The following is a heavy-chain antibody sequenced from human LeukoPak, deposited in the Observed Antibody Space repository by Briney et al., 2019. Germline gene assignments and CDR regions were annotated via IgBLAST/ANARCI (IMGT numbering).Heavy chain of an antibody. CDR2: IYPMGSP. CDR3: ARSPQPADIVVVPAATPNAWGDWFDP. J-gene: IGHJ5*02. Sequence: SETLSLTCTVSGGSIISNNGGWIRQPAGKGWNWIGRIYPMGSPTTNPSLKSRVTMSVDTSKNQFSLKLSSVTAADTAVYYCARSPQPADIVVVPAATPNAWGDWFDPWGQGTLVTVSS. V-gene: IGHV4-4*07. CDR1: GGSIISNN. D-gene: IGHD2-2*01.